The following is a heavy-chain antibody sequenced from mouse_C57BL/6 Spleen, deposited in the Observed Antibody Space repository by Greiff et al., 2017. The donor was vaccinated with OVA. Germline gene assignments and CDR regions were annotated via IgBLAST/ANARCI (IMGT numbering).Heavy chain of an antibody. D-gene: IGHD2-4*01. V-gene: IGHV1-26*01. CDR3: ARRENDYPFAY. CDR1: GYTFTDYY. CDR2: INPNNGGT. J-gene: IGHJ3*01. Sequence: EVQLQQSGPELVKPGASVKISCKASGYTFTDYYMNWVKQSHGKSLEWIGDINPNNGGTSYNQKFKGKATLTVDKSSSTAYMELRSLTSEDSAVYYCARRENDYPFAYWGQGTLVTVSA.